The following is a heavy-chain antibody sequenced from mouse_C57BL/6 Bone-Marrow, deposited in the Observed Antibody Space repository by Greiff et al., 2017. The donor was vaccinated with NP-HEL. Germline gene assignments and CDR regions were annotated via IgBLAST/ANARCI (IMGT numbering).Heavy chain of an antibody. CDR3: AWRGEGYTWFAY. CDR1: GYTFTTYP. CDR2: FHPYNDDT. Sequence: VKVVESGAELVKPGASVKMSCKASGYTFTTYPIEWMKQNHGKSLEWIGNFHPYNDDTKYNEKFKGKATLTVEKSSSTVYLELSRLTSDDSAVYYCAWRGEGYTWFAYWGQGTLVTVSA. V-gene: IGHV1-47*01. D-gene: IGHD2-2*01. J-gene: IGHJ3*01.